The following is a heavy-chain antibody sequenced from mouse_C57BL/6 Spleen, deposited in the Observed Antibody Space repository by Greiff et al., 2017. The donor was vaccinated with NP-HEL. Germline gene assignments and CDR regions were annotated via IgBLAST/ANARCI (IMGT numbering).Heavy chain of an antibody. J-gene: IGHJ4*01. Sequence: VQLQQSGAELVKPGASVKMSCKASGYTFTSYWITWVKQRPGQGLEWIGDIYPGSGSTNYNEKFKSKATLTVDTSSSTAYMQLSSLTSEDSAVYYGARYDYGLYYYAMDYWGQGTSVTVSS. CDR1: GYTFTSYW. CDR3: ARYDYGLYYYAMDY. CDR2: IYPGSGST. V-gene: IGHV1-55*01. D-gene: IGHD2-4*01.